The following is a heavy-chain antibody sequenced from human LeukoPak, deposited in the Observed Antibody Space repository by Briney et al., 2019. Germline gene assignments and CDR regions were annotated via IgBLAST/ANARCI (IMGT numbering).Heavy chain of an antibody. CDR1: GGSISSGDYC. D-gene: IGHD2-2*03. J-gene: IGHJ3*02. CDR2: IYYSGST. CDR3: ARVPRSGYCSSTSCYPDAFDI. V-gene: IGHV4-30-4*08. Sequence: SSQTLSLTCTVSGGSISSGDYCWSWIRQPPGKGLEWIVYIYYSGSTYYNPSLKSRVTISVDTSKNQFSLKLSSVTAADTAVYYCARVPRSGYCSSTSCYPDAFDIWGQGTMVTVSS.